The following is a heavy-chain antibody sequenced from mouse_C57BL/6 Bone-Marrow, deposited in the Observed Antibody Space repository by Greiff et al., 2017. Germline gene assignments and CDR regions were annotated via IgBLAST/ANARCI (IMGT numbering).Heavy chain of an antibody. CDR2: IDPENGDT. CDR3: TTIYYGNCGARDD. J-gene: IGHJ4*01. CDR1: GFNIKDDY. Sequence: VQLQQSGAELVRPGASVKLSCTASGFNIKDDYMHWVKQRPDQGLEWIGWIDPENGDTEYASKFQGKATITADTSSNTAYLQLSSLTSEDTAVYYCTTIYYGNCGARDDWGQGTSVTVSS. V-gene: IGHV14-4*01. D-gene: IGHD2-1*01.